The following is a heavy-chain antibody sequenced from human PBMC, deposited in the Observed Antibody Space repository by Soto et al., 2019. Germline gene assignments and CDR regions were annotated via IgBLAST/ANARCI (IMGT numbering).Heavy chain of an antibody. CDR2: INHSGST. V-gene: IGHV4-34*01. D-gene: IGHD6-6*01. CDR3: ARGRVAARPKTYYYYYYGMDV. Sequence: SETLSLTCAVYGGSFSGYYWSWIRQPPGKGLEWIGEINHSGSTNYNPSLKSRVTISVDTSKNQFSLKLSSVTVADTAVYYCARGRVAARPKTYYYYYYGMDVWGQGTTVTVSS. J-gene: IGHJ6*02. CDR1: GGSFSGYY.